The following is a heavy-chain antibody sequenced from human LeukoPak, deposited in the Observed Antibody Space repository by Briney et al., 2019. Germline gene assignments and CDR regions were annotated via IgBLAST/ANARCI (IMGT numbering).Heavy chain of an antibody. CDR2: ISAYNGNT. CDR3: ARDLMYYYDSVSYHFDY. D-gene: IGHD3-22*01. J-gene: IGHJ4*02. V-gene: IGHV1-18*01. Sequence: ASVKVSCKASGYTFTSYGISWVRQAPGQGLEWMGWISAYNGNTNYAQNFQGRLTMTADTSTSTAYMELRGLRSDDTAVHYCARDLMYYYDSVSYHFDYWGQGTLVTVSS. CDR1: GYTFTSYG.